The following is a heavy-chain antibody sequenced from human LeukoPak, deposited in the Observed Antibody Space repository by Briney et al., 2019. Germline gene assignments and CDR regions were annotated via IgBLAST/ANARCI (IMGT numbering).Heavy chain of an antibody. D-gene: IGHD4-11*01. Sequence: ASVKVSCKASGYTFTSYDINWVRQAPGQGLEWMGIINPSGGSTSYAQKFQGRVTMTRDMSTSTVYMELSSLRSEDTAVYYCARDGLSTARDAFDIWGQGTMVTVSS. V-gene: IGHV1-46*01. CDR2: INPSGGST. CDR3: ARDGLSTARDAFDI. CDR1: GYTFTSYD. J-gene: IGHJ3*02.